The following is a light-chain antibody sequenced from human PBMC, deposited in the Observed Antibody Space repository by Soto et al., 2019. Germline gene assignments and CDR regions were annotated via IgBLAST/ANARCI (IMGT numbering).Light chain of an antibody. CDR1: SSDIGTYDY. CDR3: SSYTTTATPVV. CDR2: EVT. J-gene: IGLJ2*01. V-gene: IGLV2-14*01. Sequence: QSVLTQPASVSGSPGQSITISCTGTSSDIGTYDYVSWYQHHPGKAHKLMIYEVTNRPSGVSDRFSGSKSGKTASLTISGLQAEDEADYYCSSYTTTATPVVFGGGTKLTVL.